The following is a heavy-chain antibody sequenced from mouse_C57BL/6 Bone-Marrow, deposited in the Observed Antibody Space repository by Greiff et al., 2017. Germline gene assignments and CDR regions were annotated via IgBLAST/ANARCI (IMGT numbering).Heavy chain of an antibody. Sequence: QVQLQQPGAELVRPGSSVKLSCKASGYTFTSYWMHWVKPRPIQGLEWIGNLDPSDSETHSNQKFKDQATLTVDKSSSTAYMQLSSLTSEDSAVYDYARPQYYGPLYAMDYWGQGTSVTVSS. J-gene: IGHJ4*01. CDR2: LDPSDSET. CDR3: ARPQYYGPLYAMDY. V-gene: IGHV1-52*01. D-gene: IGHD1-1*01. CDR1: GYTFTSYW.